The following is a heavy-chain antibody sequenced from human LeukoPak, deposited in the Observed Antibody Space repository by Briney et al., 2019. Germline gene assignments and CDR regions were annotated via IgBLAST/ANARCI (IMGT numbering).Heavy chain of an antibody. CDR3: ARGGDYAAFDI. D-gene: IGHD4-17*01. Sequence: PGGSLRLSCAASGFTFSSYDMHWVRQAPGKGLEWVSAICTAGDTYYPGSVKGRFTISRENAKNSLYLQMNSLRAGDTAVYYCARGGDYAAFDIWGQGTMVTVSS. CDR1: GFTFSSYD. V-gene: IGHV3-13*01. CDR2: ICTAGDT. J-gene: IGHJ3*02.